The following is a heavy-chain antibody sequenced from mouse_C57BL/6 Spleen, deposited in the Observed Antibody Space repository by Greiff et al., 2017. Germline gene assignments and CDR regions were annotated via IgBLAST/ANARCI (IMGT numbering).Heavy chain of an antibody. CDR2: IYPGDGDT. Sequence: VKLMESGAELVKPGASVKISCKASGYAFSSYWMNWVKQRPGKGLEWIGQIYPGDGDTNYTGKFKGKATLTADKSSSTAYMQLSSLSSEDYAVSFCARTAYYYGNIYDYWGQGTTLTVSS. D-gene: IGHD1-1*01. J-gene: IGHJ2*01. CDR3: ARTAYYYGNIYDY. V-gene: IGHV1-80*01. CDR1: GYAFSSYW.